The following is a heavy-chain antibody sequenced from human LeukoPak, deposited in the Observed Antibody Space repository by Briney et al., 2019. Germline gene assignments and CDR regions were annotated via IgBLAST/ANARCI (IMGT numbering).Heavy chain of an antibody. CDR3: ARQGTYGSAPFDI. D-gene: IGHD3-10*01. CDR1: GGSVSSGSYF. CDR2: ISYTGSA. V-gene: IGHV4-61*01. J-gene: IGHJ3*02. Sequence: SETLSLTCTVSGGSVSSGSYFWSWIRQPPGKGLEWLGYISYTGSANYNPSVKSRVTISGDTSKKQFSLRLSSVTAADSAVYYCARQGTYGSAPFDIWGQGTMVTVSS.